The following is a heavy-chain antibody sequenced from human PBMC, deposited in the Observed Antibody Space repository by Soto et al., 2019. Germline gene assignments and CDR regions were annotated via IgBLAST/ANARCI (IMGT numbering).Heavy chain of an antibody. Sequence: GGSLRLSCAASGFSFSSYGMHWVRQAPGKGLEWVAVIWYDGSNKYYGDSVKGRFTISRDNSKNTLYLQMNSLRPEDTAVYYCARDGGYCSGGSCPFFDYWGQGTLVTVSS. D-gene: IGHD2-15*01. V-gene: IGHV3-33*01. CDR2: IWYDGSNK. J-gene: IGHJ4*02. CDR3: ARDGGYCSGGSCPFFDY. CDR1: GFSFSSYG.